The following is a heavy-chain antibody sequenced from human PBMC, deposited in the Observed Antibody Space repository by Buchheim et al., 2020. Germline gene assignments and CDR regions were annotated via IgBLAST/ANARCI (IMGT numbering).Heavy chain of an antibody. V-gene: IGHV1-2*04. Sequence: QVQLVQSGAEVKKPGASVKVSCKASGYTFTGYYMHWVRQAPGQGLEWMGWINLNSGGTNYAQKFQGWVTMTRDTSISTAYMLLRWLRTDDTAVYSCASTQTGTTWCDPWGQGTL. CDR2: INLNSGGT. CDR3: ASTQTGTTWCDP. D-gene: IGHD1-7*01. J-gene: IGHJ5*02. CDR1: GYTFTGYY.